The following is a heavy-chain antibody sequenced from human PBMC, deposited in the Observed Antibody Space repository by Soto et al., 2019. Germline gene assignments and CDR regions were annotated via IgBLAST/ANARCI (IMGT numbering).Heavy chain of an antibody. CDR3: AKDMWGMQLARYYGMDV. V-gene: IGHV3-9*01. Sequence: EVQLVESGGGLVQPGRSRRLSCAASGFTFEDYAMHWVRQAPGQGLEWVPGISWNSGSIGYADSVKGRFTISRDNAKNSLYLQMNSLRAEDTALYYCAKDMWGMQLARYYGMDVWGQGTTVTVSS. J-gene: IGHJ6*02. D-gene: IGHD6-6*01. CDR1: GFTFEDYA. CDR2: ISWNSGSI.